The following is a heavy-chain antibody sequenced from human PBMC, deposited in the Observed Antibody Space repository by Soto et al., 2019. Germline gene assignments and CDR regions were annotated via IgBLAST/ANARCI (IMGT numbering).Heavy chain of an antibody. CDR3: AMGPYNWGGYFDL. J-gene: IGHJ2*01. CDR2: IYHSGST. V-gene: IGHV4-30-2*01. CDR1: GGSISSGGYS. D-gene: IGHD3-3*01. Sequence: SETLSLTCAVSGGSISSGGYSWSWIRQPPGKGLEWIGYIYHSGSTYYNPSLKSRVTISLDRSKNQFSLKLSSVTAADTAVYYCAMGPYNWGGYFDLWGRGNLVTVSS.